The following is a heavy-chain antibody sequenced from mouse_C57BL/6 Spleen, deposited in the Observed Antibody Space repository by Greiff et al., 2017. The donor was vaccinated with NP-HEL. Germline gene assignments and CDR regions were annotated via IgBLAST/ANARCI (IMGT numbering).Heavy chain of an antibody. CDR1: GFSLTSYG. Sequence: VKLMESGPGLVQPSQSLSITCTVSGFSLTSYGVHWVRQSPGKGLEWLGVIWSGGSTDYNAAFISRLSISKDNSKSQVFFKMNSLQADDTAIYYCARKRSYDYDGAMDYWGQGTSVTVSS. J-gene: IGHJ4*01. CDR2: IWSGGST. V-gene: IGHV2-2*01. D-gene: IGHD2-4*01. CDR3: ARKRSYDYDGAMDY.